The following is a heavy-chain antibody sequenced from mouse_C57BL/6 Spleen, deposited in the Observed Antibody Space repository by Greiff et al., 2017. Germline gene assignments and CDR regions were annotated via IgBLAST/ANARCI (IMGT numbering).Heavy chain of an antibody. V-gene: IGHV1-72*01. CDR3: AKDYVSSRCFDV. J-gene: IGHJ1*03. Sequence: VQLQQPGAELVKPGASVKLSCKASGYNFTSYWMHWVKQRPGRGLEWIGRIDPNSGGTKYNEKFKSKATLTVDKPSSTAYMQLSILTSEDSAVYVCAKDYVSSRCFDVWGTGTTVTVSS. CDR2: IDPNSGGT. CDR1: GYNFTSYW. D-gene: IGHD1-1*01.